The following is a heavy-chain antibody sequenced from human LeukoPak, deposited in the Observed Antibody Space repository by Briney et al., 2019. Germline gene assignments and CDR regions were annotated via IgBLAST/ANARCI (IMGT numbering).Heavy chain of an antibody. Sequence: PSETLSLTCTVAGGSISSYYWSWIRQPPGKGLEGIGYIYSSGSTNYDPSLKSRVTISVDTSKNQFSLKLSSVTAADTAVYYCATHGSINWNDLFGWYYYYMDVWGKGTTVTVSS. V-gene: IGHV4-4*09. J-gene: IGHJ6*03. D-gene: IGHD1-20*01. CDR1: GGSISSYY. CDR2: IYSSGST. CDR3: ATHGSINWNDLFGWYYYYMDV.